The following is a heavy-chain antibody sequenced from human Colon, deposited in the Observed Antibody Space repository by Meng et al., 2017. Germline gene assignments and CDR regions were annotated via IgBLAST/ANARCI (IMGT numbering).Heavy chain of an antibody. D-gene: IGHD3-22*01. J-gene: IGHJ4*02. CDR1: GYSFTTFG. Sequence: GQPVQSGLGLRKAGGSWKVSCKAFGYSFTTFGINWVRQAPGQGLEWLGWINTNTQEPTYAQGFTGRYAFSLDTSVSTAYLQISSLESEDTAVYYCARKASGYSYSTNWGQGTLVTVSS. CDR3: ARKASGYSYSTN. CDR2: INTNTQEP. V-gene: IGHV7-4-1*02.